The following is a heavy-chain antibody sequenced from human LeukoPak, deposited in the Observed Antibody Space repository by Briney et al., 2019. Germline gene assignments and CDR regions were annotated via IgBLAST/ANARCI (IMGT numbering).Heavy chain of an antibody. CDR3: ARGQGRIVVVPAAMRELDTNYYYMDV. CDR2: INPNSGGT. J-gene: IGHJ6*03. Sequence: GGSLRLSCAASGYTFTGYYMHWVRQAPGQGLEWMGWINPNSGGTNYAQKFQGRVTMTRDTSISTAYMELSRLRSDDTAVYYCARGQGRIVVVPAAMRELDTNYYYMDVWGKGTTVTVSS. V-gene: IGHV1-2*02. D-gene: IGHD2-2*01. CDR1: GYTFTGYY.